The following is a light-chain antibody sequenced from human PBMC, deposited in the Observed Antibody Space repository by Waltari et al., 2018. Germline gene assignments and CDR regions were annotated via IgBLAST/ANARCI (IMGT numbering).Light chain of an antibody. J-gene: IGKJ4*01. CDR3: QQRGSWPPA. Sequence: ETVMTQSPATLSVSPGERVSLSCRASQSVGSNLAWYQQRPGQAPRLLIHQASTRAADIPARFSGSGSGTDFTLTISSLEPEDFAVYYCQQRGSWPPAFGGGTKVEIK. V-gene: IGKV3-11*01. CDR1: QSVGSN. CDR2: QAS.